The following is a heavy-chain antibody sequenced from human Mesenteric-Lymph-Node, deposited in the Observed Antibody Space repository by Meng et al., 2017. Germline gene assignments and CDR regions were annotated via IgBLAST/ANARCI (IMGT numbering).Heavy chain of an antibody. D-gene: IGHD6-19*01. V-gene: IGHV3-53*04. CDR3: ASSIAVATLGY. Sequence: GGSLRLSCAASGFSVSTNYMNWVRQAPGQGLEWVSVIYSGGSTYYADSVKGRFTISRHNSKNTLYLQMNSLRAEDTAVYYCASSIAVATLGYWGQGTLVTVSS. J-gene: IGHJ4*02. CDR1: GFSVSTNY. CDR2: IYSGGST.